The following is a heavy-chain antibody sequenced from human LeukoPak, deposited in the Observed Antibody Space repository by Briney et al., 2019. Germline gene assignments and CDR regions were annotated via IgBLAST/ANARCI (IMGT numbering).Heavy chain of an antibody. J-gene: IGHJ4*02. CDR3: ARDTGDYCGSESYYPG. V-gene: IGHV1-2*02. CDR1: GYTFPAYY. D-gene: IGHD3-10*01. CDR2: VDPNSDGT. Sequence: ASVTVSCKASGYTFPAYYIHWLRQAPGQGLAWMGWVDPNSDGTNYAQKLQGRVTITRDTSISTAYMELSSLKSDDTAMYYCARDTGDYCGSESYYPGWGQGTLVTVS.